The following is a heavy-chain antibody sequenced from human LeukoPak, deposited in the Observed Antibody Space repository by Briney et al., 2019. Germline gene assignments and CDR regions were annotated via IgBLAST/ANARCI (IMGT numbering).Heavy chain of an antibody. D-gene: IGHD2-15*01. CDR2: IYYSGSS. Sequence: SETLSLTCTVSGGSISSSDYYWSWIRQPPGQGLEWIGYIYYSGSSYYNPSLKSRVTISVDTSKNQFSLKLSSVTAADTAVYYCAAGSGGSPHQKRSLDYWGQGTLVTVSS. J-gene: IGHJ4*02. CDR3: AAGSGGSPHQKRSLDY. V-gene: IGHV4-31*03. CDR1: GGSISSSDYY.